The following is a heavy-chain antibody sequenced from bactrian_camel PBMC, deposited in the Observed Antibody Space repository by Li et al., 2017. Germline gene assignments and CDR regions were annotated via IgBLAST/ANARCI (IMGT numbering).Heavy chain of an antibody. J-gene: IGHJ4*01. D-gene: IGHD3*01. CDR3: AARGLGADCSGPRRSSAEYVY. CDR2: LDSDGTT. CDR1: DRANRYC. V-gene: IGHV3S57*01. Sequence: HVQLVESGGGSVQAGGSLRLSCSASDRANRYCMAWFRQTPGKEREVVASLDSDGTTEYADSVKGRFTISQGNAENTLYLQMNSLKSEDTAMYFCAARGLGADCSGPRRSSAEYVYWGQGTQVTVS.